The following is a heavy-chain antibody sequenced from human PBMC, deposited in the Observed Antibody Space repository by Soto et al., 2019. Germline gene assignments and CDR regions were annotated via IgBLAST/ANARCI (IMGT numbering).Heavy chain of an antibody. D-gene: IGHD6-13*01. CDR2: ISGSGGTT. V-gene: IGHV3-23*01. Sequence: GGSLRLSCAASGFSFSTYAMSWVRQAPGKGLEWVSGISGSGGTTYYADSVKGRFTISRDNSKNTLYLQVNSLRVEDTAVYYCAKDQAASGTISRYFQHWGQGTLVTVSS. CDR1: GFSFSTYA. CDR3: AKDQAASGTISRYFQH. J-gene: IGHJ1*01.